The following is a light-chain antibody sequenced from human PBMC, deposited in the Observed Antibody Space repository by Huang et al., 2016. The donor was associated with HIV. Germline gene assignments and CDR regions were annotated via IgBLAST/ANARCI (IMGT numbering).Light chain of an antibody. V-gene: IGKV3-15*01. Sequence: ETVMTQSPVTLSVSPGDRASLSCRSSQIVSCNLAWYPQKPGQAPWLLVYAAATRATGVPARFSGSGAGTEFTLTISTLQSEDSAVYYCQQYNDFRSTFGPGTRVEIK. CDR2: AAA. J-gene: IGKJ3*01. CDR1: QIVSCN. CDR3: QQYNDFRST.